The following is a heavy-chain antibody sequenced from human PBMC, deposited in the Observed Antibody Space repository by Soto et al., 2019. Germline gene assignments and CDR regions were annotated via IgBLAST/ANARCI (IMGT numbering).Heavy chain of an antibody. CDR2: ISSSSSYI. CDR1: GFTFSSDS. V-gene: IGHV3-21*01. Sequence: EVQLVESGGGLVKPGGSLRLACAASGFTFSSDSMNWVRQAPGKGLEWVSYISSSSSYIYYADSVKGRFTISRDNAKNSLYLQMNSLRAEDTAVYYCARDRWLQSEGAFDIWGQGTMVTVSS. D-gene: IGHD5-12*01. CDR3: ARDRWLQSEGAFDI. J-gene: IGHJ3*02.